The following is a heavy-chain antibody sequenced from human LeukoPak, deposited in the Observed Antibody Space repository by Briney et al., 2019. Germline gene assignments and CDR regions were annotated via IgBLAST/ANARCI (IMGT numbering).Heavy chain of an antibody. Sequence: ASVKVSCGASGYTFTSYYMHWVRQAPGQGLEWMGIINPSGGSTSYAQKFQGRVTMTRDTSTSTVYMELSSLRSEDTAVYYCARGGAEQQLVLSWFDPWGQGTLVTVSS. D-gene: IGHD6-13*01. CDR1: GYTFTSYY. J-gene: IGHJ5*02. CDR2: INPSGGST. CDR3: ARGGAEQQLVLSWFDP. V-gene: IGHV1-46*03.